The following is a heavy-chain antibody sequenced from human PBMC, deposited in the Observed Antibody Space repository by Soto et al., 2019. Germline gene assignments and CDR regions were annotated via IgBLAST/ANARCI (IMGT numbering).Heavy chain of an antibody. CDR2: IYNSVNT. D-gene: IGHD3-10*01. Sequence: QVQLQESGPGLVEPSQTLSLTCTVSGDSISNGYYTWSWIRQPPGKDLEWIGHIYNSVNTYSNPSLKSRVTTSADTSQNQFSLKLSSVTAADTAVYYCARGPSGDKVDYWGQGTLVTVSS. J-gene: IGHJ4*02. CDR1: GDSISNGYYT. V-gene: IGHV4-30-4*01. CDR3: ARGPSGDKVDY.